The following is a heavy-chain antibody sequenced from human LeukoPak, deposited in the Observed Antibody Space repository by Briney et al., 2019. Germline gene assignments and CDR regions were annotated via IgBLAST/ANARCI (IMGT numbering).Heavy chain of an antibody. D-gene: IGHD2-2*01. Sequence: GGSLRLSCAVSGITLSNYGMSWVRQAPGKGLEWVAGLSGSGGGTNYADSVQGRFTISRDNPKNTLYLQMNSLRAEDTAVYYCARKCVVVVPGRGVYNWFDPWGQGTLVTASS. CDR1: GITLSNYG. CDR2: LSGSGGGT. CDR3: ARKCVVVVPGRGVYNWFDP. V-gene: IGHV3-23*01. J-gene: IGHJ5*02.